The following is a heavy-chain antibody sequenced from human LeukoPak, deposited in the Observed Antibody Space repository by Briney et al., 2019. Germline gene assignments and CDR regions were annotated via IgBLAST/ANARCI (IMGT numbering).Heavy chain of an antibody. D-gene: IGHD6-19*01. CDR1: GGSISSYY. J-gene: IGHJ5*02. Sequence: PSETLSLTCTVSGGSISSYYWSWIRQPPGKGLEWIGYIYYSGSTNYNPSLKSRVTISVDTPKNQFSLKLSSVTAADTAVYYCARVVPRQWLVPGRNWFDPWGQGTLVTVSS. V-gene: IGHV4-59*12. CDR2: IYYSGST. CDR3: ARVVPRQWLVPGRNWFDP.